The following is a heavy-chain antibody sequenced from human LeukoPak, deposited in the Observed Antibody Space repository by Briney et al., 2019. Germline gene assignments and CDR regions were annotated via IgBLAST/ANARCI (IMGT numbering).Heavy chain of an antibody. V-gene: IGHV1-69*05. D-gene: IGHD4-17*01. CDR1: GGTFSSYA. CDR3: ATYWPGPYGDYEGYYYMDV. Sequence: GSSVKVSCKASGGTFSSYAISWVRQAPGQGLEWMGRIIPIFGTGNFAQKFQGRATITTDESTSTAYMELSSLRSEDTAVYYCATYWPGPYGDYEGYYYMDVWGKGTTVTVSS. CDR2: IIPIFGTG. J-gene: IGHJ6*03.